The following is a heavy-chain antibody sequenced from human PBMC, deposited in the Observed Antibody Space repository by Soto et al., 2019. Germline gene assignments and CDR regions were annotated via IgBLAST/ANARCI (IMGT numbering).Heavy chain of an antibody. CDR1: GFTFSSYG. CDR2: ISYDGSNK. Sequence: SLRLSCAASGFTFSSYGMHWVRQAPGKGLEWVAVISYDGSNKYYADSVKGRFTISRDNSKNTLYLQMKSLRAEDTAVYYCAKAHCSSTSCYYYYYGMDVWGQGTTVTVSS. CDR3: AKAHCSSTSCYYYYYGMDV. V-gene: IGHV3-30*18. D-gene: IGHD2-2*01. J-gene: IGHJ6*02.